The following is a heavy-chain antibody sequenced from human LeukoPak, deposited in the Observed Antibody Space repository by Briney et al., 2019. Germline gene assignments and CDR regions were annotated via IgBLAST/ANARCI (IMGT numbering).Heavy chain of an antibody. Sequence: PGGSLRLSCAASGFTFSSYSMNWVRQAPGKGLEWVSSISSSSSYIYYADSVKGRFTISRDNAKNSLYLQMNSLRAEDTAVYYCARDPYSTRYYFDYWGQGTLVTVSS. V-gene: IGHV3-21*01. CDR1: GFTFSSYS. J-gene: IGHJ4*02. CDR3: ARDPYSTRYYFDY. D-gene: IGHD2-15*01. CDR2: ISSSSSYI.